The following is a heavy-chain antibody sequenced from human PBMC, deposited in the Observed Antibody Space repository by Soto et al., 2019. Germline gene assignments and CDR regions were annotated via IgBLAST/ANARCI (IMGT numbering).Heavy chain of an antibody. J-gene: IGHJ4*02. CDR1: GFSFSGFA. D-gene: IGHD1-26*01. CDR2: ISYDGSYT. V-gene: IGHV3-30*18. CDR3: AKDQGVGGTLGLFHY. Sequence: QVQLVESGGGAVQPGRSLRVSCVASGFSFSGFAMHWVRQAPGKGLEPVAVISYDGSYTHHSDSVKGQFTISRDNSKNTLYLQMNSLRTEDTAVYYCAKDQGVGGTLGLFHYWGQGILVTVSS.